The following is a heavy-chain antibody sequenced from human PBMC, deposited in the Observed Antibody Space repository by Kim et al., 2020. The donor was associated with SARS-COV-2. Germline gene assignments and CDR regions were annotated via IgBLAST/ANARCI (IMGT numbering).Heavy chain of an antibody. V-gene: IGHV3-21*01. D-gene: IGHD6-13*01. CDR3: ARAVGAAANNWFDP. Sequence: ADSVKGRFTISRDNAKNSLYLQMNSLRAEDTAVYYCARAVGAAANNWFDPWGQGTLVTVSS. J-gene: IGHJ5*02.